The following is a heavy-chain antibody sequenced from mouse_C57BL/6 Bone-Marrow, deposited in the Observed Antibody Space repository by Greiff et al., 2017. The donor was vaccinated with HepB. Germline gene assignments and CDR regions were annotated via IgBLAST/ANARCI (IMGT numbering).Heavy chain of an antibody. CDR1: EYEFPSHD. D-gene: IGHD4-1*01. CDR3: ARSPNLWEAWFAY. J-gene: IGHJ3*01. CDR2: INSDGGST. V-gene: IGHV5-2*01. Sequence: EVQLVESGGGLVQPGESLKLSCESSEYEFPSHDMSWVRKTPEKRLELVAAINSDGGSTNYPDNMERRFIIARDNTKKTLYLQMSSLRTEDTALYYCARSPNLWEAWFAYWGQGTLVTVSA.